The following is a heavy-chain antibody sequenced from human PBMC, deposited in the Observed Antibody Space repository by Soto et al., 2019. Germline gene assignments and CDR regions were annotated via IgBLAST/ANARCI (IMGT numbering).Heavy chain of an antibody. CDR3: AGRLDGDYGAFDY. CDR1: GGTFSSYI. Sequence: QVQLVQSGAEVKKPGSSVKVSCKASGGTFSSYIISWVRQAPGQGLEWMGRIIPILGLANYAQKFQGRVTITADKSTSTAYMELSSLRSEDTGVYYCAGRLDGDYGAFDYWGQGTLVTVSS. CDR2: IIPILGLA. V-gene: IGHV1-69*02. J-gene: IGHJ4*02. D-gene: IGHD4-17*01.